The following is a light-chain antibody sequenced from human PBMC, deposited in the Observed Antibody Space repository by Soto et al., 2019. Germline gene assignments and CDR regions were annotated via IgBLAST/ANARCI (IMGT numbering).Light chain of an antibody. V-gene: IGKV1-39*01. CDR1: QSISSY. CDR2: DAS. J-gene: IGKJ3*01. Sequence: DIQMTQSPSTLSASVGERVYITCRTSQSISSYLNWYQAKPGKAPKLLIYDASTLESGVPSRFSGSGSGTDFTLTISSLQPEDSATYYCQQSYSTPPFTFGPGTRVDI. CDR3: QQSYSTPPFT.